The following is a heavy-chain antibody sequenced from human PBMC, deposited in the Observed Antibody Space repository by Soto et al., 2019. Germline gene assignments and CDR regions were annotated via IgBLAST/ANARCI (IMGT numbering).Heavy chain of an antibody. CDR2: TYYRSKWST. J-gene: IGHJ5*01. CDR1: AGGVSSKAAA. Sequence: SQTLSLTCAMSAGGVSSKAAAWRWISQSPSRGLEWLGRTYYRSKWSTDYAVSVKSRITINPDTSKNQFSLQLNSVTPEDTAVYYCTRALSGSYDSWRQGTLVTVSS. V-gene: IGHV6-1*01. CDR3: TRALSGSYDS. D-gene: IGHD1-26*01.